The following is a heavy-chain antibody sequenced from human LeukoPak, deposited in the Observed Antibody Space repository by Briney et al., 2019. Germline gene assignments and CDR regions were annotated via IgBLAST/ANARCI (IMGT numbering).Heavy chain of an antibody. Sequence: PGGSLRLSCAASGFAFSRYGMHWARQAPGKGLEWVAVVSYDGSNTYYGESVKGRFSVSRDNSKNTLYLQMNSLRAEDTAVYYCAKGGQYGSSWYLIDYWGLGTLVTVSS. J-gene: IGHJ4*02. D-gene: IGHD6-13*01. CDR2: VSYDGSNT. V-gene: IGHV3-30*18. CDR1: GFAFSRYG. CDR3: AKGGQYGSSWYLIDY.